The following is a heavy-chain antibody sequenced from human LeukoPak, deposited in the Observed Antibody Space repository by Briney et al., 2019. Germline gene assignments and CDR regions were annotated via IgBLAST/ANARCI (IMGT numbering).Heavy chain of an antibody. Sequence: ASVKVSCKASGGTFSSYAISWVRQAPGQGLDLMGGIIPTFGTANYAQKFQGRVTITADESTSTAYLEVSSLKSEAKAVYYCARGRGEIDTNGRDAFDIWGQGTMVTVYS. V-gene: IGHV1-69*13. CDR3: ARGRGEIDTNGRDAFDI. J-gene: IGHJ3*02. D-gene: IGHD5-24*01. CDR2: IIPTFGTA. CDR1: GGTFSSYA.